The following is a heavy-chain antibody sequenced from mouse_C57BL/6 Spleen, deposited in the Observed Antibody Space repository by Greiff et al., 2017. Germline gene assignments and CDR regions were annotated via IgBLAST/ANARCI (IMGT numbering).Heavy chain of an antibody. J-gene: IGHJ4*01. V-gene: IGHV1-64*01. Sequence: VQLQQPGAELVKPGASVKLSCKASGYTFTSYWMHWVKQRPGQGLEWIGMIHPNSGSTNYNEKFKSKATLTVDKSSSTAYMQLSSLTSEDSAVYYCARSYYGSSRGKPYAMDYWGQGTSVTVSS. D-gene: IGHD1-1*01. CDR3: ARSYYGSSRGKPYAMDY. CDR2: IHPNSGST. CDR1: GYTFTSYW.